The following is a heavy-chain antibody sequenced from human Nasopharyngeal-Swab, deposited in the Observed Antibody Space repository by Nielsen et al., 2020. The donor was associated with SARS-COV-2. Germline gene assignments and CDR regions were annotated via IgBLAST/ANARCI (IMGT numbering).Heavy chain of an antibody. V-gene: IGHV4-59*13. CDR2: IYYSGST. CDR3: ARVWGATCLN. J-gene: IGHJ4*02. Sequence: PGKGLEWIGYIYYSGSTNYNPSLKSRVTISVDTSKNQFSLKLSSVTAADTTVYYCARVWGATCLNWGQGTLVTVSS. D-gene: IGHD1-26*01.